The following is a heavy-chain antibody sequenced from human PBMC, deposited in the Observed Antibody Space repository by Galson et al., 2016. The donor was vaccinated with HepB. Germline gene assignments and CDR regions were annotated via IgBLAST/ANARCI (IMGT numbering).Heavy chain of an antibody. CDR3: ARSTVTYGANSGDS. CDR2: ISGYNGNT. CDR1: GYTLTSHG. V-gene: IGHV1-18*01. Sequence: SVKVSCKASGYTLTSHGINWVRQAPGQGLEWMGWISGYNGNTNYAQKLQGRLTMTTDTSTSTAYMELRSLRSDDTAVYYCARSTVTYGANSGDSWGQGTLVTVSS. D-gene: IGHD4/OR15-4a*01. J-gene: IGHJ4*02.